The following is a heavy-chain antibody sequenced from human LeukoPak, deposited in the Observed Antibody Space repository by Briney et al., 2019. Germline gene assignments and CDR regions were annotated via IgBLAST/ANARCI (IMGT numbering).Heavy chain of an antibody. CDR2: ISSSSYI. V-gene: IGHV3-21*01. J-gene: IGHJ4*02. D-gene: IGHD6-19*01. CDR3: ARDPDFSSGWYFDY. Sequence: GGSLRLSCAASGFTFSSYAVNWVRQAPGKGLEWVSSISSSSYIYYADSVKGRFTISRDNAKNSLYLQMNSLRAEDTAVYYCARDPDFSSGWYFDYWGQGTLVTVSS. CDR1: GFTFSSYA.